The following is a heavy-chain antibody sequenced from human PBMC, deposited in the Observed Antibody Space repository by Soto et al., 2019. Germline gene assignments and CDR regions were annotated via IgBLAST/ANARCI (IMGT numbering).Heavy chain of an antibody. CDR2: IIPIFGTA. D-gene: IGHD3-22*01. Sequence: SVKVSCKASGGTFSSYAISWVRQAPGQGLEWMGGIIPIFGTANYAQKFQGRVTITADESTGTAYMELSSLRSEDTAVYYCAGSYYYDSSGYYGGYWGQGTLVTVSS. V-gene: IGHV1-69*13. CDR1: GGTFSSYA. CDR3: AGSYYYDSSGYYGGY. J-gene: IGHJ4*02.